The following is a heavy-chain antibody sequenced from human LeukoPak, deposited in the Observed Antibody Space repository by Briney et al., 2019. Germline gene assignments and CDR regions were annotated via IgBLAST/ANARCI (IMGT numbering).Heavy chain of an antibody. CDR3: ARDRYSSGWYPVSDAFDI. V-gene: IGHV3-48*04. D-gene: IGHD6-19*01. CDR1: GFTFSSYS. J-gene: IGHJ3*02. Sequence: GGSLRLSCAASGFTFSSYSMNWVRQAPGKGLEWVSYISSSSSTIYYADSVKGRFTISRDNAKNSLYLQMNSLRAEDTAVYYCARDRYSSGWYPVSDAFDIWGQGTMVTVSS. CDR2: ISSSSSTI.